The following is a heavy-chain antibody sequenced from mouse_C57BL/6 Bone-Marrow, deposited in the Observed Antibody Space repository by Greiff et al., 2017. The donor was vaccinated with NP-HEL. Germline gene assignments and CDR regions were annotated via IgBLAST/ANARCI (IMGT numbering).Heavy chain of an antibody. Sequence: QVQLQQPGAELVKPGASVKMSCKASGYTFTSYWITWVKQRPGQGLEWIGDIYPGSGSTNYNEKFKSKATLTVDTSSSTAYMQLSSLTSYDSAVYYCARSEYDYDAYYYAMDYWGQGTSVTFSS. D-gene: IGHD2-4*01. CDR1: GYTFTSYW. CDR3: ARSEYDYDAYYYAMDY. J-gene: IGHJ4*01. CDR2: IYPGSGST. V-gene: IGHV1-55*01.